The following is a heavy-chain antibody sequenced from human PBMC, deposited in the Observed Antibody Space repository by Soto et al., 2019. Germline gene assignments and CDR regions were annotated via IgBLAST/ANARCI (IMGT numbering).Heavy chain of an antibody. CDR3: ASRNSSGYYYVHYYYGMDV. J-gene: IGHJ6*02. CDR2: INPNSGGT. Sequence: ASVKVSCKASGYTFTGYYMHWVRQAPGQGLEWMGWINPNSGGTNYAQKFQGRVTMTRDTSISTAYMELSRLRSEDTAVYYCASRNSSGYYYVHYYYGMDVWGQGTTVTVSS. D-gene: IGHD3-22*01. V-gene: IGHV1-2*02. CDR1: GYTFTGYY.